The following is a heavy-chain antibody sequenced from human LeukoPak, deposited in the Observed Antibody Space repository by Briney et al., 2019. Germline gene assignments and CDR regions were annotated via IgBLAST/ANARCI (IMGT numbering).Heavy chain of an antibody. J-gene: IGHJ3*02. CDR3: AGSPKLGYGDAFDI. CDR2: IYSGGST. D-gene: IGHD3-10*01. V-gene: IGHV3-53*01. CDR1: GFTVSSNY. Sequence: QPGGSLRLSCAASGFTVSSNYMSWVRQAPGKGLEWVSAIYSGGSTYYADSVKGRFTISRDNSKNTLYLQMNSLRAEDTAVYYCAGSPKLGYGDAFDIWGQGTMVTVSS.